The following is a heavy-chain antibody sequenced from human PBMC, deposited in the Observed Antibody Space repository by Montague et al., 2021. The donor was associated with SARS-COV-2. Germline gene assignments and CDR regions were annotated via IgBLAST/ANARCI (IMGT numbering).Heavy chain of an antibody. Sequence: SETLSLTCSVSGASMKSYYWTWVRQSPGKGLQWIGYTYYSGSTSYDPSLQSRLTMTVDTSKNQFTLRLMSVTAADSAVYYCARVEGMIGGITHFDYWGQGLPLTVSS. V-gene: IGHV4-59*01. CDR2: TYYSGST. CDR1: GASMKSYY. J-gene: IGHJ4*02. D-gene: IGHD2-21*01. CDR3: ARVEGMIGGITHFDY.